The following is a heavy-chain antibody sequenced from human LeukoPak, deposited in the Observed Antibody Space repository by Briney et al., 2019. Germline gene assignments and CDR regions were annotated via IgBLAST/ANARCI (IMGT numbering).Heavy chain of an antibody. D-gene: IGHD2-21*02. CDR1: GGSFSGYY. Sequence: SETLSLTCAVYGGSFSGYYWSWIRQPPGKGLEWIGEINHSGSTNYNPSLKSRVTISVDTSKNQFSLKLSSVTAADTAVYYCARGSRVTAIQWLSGLPRYWGQGTLVTVSS. CDR3: ARGSRVTAIQWLSGLPRY. V-gene: IGHV4-34*01. J-gene: IGHJ4*02. CDR2: INHSGST.